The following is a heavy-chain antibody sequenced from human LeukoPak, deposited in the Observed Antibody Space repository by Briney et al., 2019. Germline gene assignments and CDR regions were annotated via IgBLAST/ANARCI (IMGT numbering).Heavy chain of an antibody. Sequence: SGPTLVKPTPTLTLTYTFSGFSHSTNGVGVGWIRQPPGKALEWLALIYWDDDKRYSPSLKSRLTITKDTSKNQVVLTMTNLDAVDTATYYCAHRDPTGGAFDFWGQGTMVTVSS. CDR1: GFSHSTNGVG. D-gene: IGHD3-10*01. CDR3: AHRDPTGGAFDF. CDR2: IYWDDDK. J-gene: IGHJ3*01. V-gene: IGHV2-5*02.